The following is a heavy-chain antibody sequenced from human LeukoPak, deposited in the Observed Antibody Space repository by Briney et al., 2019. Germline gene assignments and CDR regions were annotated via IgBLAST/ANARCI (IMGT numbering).Heavy chain of an antibody. CDR1: GFTFSRYA. V-gene: IGHV3-23*01. CDR2: VSGSGGST. Sequence: PGGSLRLSCAASGFTFSRYAMSWVRQAPGKGLEWVSAVSGSGGSTYYADSVKGLFTISRDNSKNTLYLQMNSLRAEDTAVYYCARVGWGNAAAHPNWLDPWGQGILVTVSS. D-gene: IGHD6-6*01. J-gene: IGHJ5*02. CDR3: ARVGWGNAAAHPNWLDP.